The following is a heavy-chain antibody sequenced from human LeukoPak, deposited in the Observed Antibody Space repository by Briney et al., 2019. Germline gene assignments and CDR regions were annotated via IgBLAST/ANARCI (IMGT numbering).Heavy chain of an antibody. V-gene: IGHV4-30-2*01. Sequence: PSETLPLTCTVSGGSISSGGYYWSWIRQPPGKGLEWIGYIYHSGSTYYNPSLKSRVTISVDRSKNQFSLKLSSVTAADTAVYYCARGLGDGDYPGNWFDPWGQGTLVTVSS. CDR3: ARGLGDGDYPGNWFDP. CDR2: IYHSGST. J-gene: IGHJ5*02. D-gene: IGHD4-17*01. CDR1: GGSISSGGYY.